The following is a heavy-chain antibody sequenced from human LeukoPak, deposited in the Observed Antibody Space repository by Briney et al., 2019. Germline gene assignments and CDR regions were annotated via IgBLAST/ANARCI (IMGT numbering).Heavy chain of an antibody. CDR3: ARGKVAGNFQH. Sequence: GGSLRLSCAASGFTFDDYAMHWVRQAPGKGLEWVSGISWNSGSIGYADSVKGRFTISRDNAKNSLYLQMNSLRAEDTALYYCARGKVAGNFQHWGQGTLVTVSS. CDR2: ISWNSGSI. CDR1: GFTFDDYA. V-gene: IGHV3-9*01. J-gene: IGHJ1*01.